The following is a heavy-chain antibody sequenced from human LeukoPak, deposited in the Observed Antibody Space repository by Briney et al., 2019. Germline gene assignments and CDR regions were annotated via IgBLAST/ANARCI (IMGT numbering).Heavy chain of an antibody. J-gene: IGHJ3*01. D-gene: IGHD7-27*01. CDR1: GFTFSTYA. CDR3: AKTRAGVNDAFDV. Sequence: GGSLRLSCAASGFTFSTYAMSWVRQAPGKGLEWVSTITSGFSTYYADSVKGRFIISRDNSKNTLYLQMDSLRDEDTAVYYCAKTRAGVNDAFDVWGQGTMVTVSS. CDR2: ITSGFST. V-gene: IGHV3-23*01.